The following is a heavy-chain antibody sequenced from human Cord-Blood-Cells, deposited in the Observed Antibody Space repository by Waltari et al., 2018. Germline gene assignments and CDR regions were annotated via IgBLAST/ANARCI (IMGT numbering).Heavy chain of an antibody. V-gene: IGHV1-8*01. Sequence: QVQLVQSGAEVKKPGASVKVSCKASGYTFTRYAINWVRQATGHGLEWMGWMNPNRGTPGYAKMYQGRVTITRNSAISAAYMELSSLRSEDTAVYYCARVADDSSGYYGPQYGIDVWGQWPTVTVSS. J-gene: IGHJ6*02. CDR2: MNPNRGTP. CDR3: ARVADDSSGYYGPQYGIDV. D-gene: IGHD3-22*01. CDR1: GYTFTRYA.